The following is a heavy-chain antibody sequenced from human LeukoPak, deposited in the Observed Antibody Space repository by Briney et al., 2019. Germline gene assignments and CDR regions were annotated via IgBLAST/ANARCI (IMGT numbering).Heavy chain of an antibody. V-gene: IGHV4-34*01. D-gene: IGHD2-21*02. CDR3: ARAYCVGDCSVLHIYFDN. J-gene: IGHJ4*02. CDR2: INHSGST. CDR1: GESFSGYY. Sequence: SETLSLTCAVYGESFSGYYWSWIRQPPGKGLEWIGGINHSGSTNYNPSLKSRVTISVDTSKNQFSLKLSSVTAADTAVYYCARAYCVGDCSVLHIYFDNWGQGTLVTVSS.